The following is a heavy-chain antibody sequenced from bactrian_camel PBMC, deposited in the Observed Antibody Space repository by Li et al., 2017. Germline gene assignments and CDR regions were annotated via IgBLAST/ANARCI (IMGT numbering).Heavy chain of an antibody. V-gene: IGHV3S6*01. J-gene: IGHJ4*01. CDR2: ITSLPSPFRAA. CDR3: AARWSDTRFRASMKPDDYRY. D-gene: IGHD4*01. Sequence: VQLVESGGGLVQPGESLRLSCVASGITFSRHDMSWVRQAPGKEVEWVAGITSLPSPFRAASYADSVKGRFAISQDNSKNTLYLQMNSLKPEDTAIYYCAARWSDTRFRASMKPDDYRYWGQGTQVTVS. CDR1: GITFSRHD.